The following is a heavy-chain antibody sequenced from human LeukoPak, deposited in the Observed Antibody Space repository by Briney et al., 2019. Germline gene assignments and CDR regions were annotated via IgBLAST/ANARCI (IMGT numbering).Heavy chain of an antibody. CDR1: GGSFSGYY. CDR2: INHSGST. V-gene: IGHV4-34*01. D-gene: IGHD6-13*01. Sequence: SETLSLTCAVYGGSFSGYYWSWIRQSPGKGLEWIGEINHSGSTNYNPSLKSRVTISVDTSKNQFSLKLSSVTAADTAVYYCASRGQEQQLVQGQDYWGQGTLVTVSS. CDR3: ASRGQEQQLVQGQDY. J-gene: IGHJ4*02.